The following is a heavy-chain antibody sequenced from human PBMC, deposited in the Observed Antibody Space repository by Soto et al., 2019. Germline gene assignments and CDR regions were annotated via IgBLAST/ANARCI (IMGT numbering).Heavy chain of an antibody. CDR1: GFTFSSYE. CDR3: ARPRRDGYNYHFDY. CDR2: ISSSGSTI. J-gene: IGHJ4*02. D-gene: IGHD5-12*01. V-gene: IGHV3-48*03. Sequence: EVQLVESGGGLVQPGGSLRLSCAASGFTFSSYEMNWVRQAPGKGLEWVSYISSSGSTIYYADSVKGRFTISRDNAKNSLYLQMNSLRAEDTAVYYCARPRRDGYNYHFDYWGQGTLVTVSS.